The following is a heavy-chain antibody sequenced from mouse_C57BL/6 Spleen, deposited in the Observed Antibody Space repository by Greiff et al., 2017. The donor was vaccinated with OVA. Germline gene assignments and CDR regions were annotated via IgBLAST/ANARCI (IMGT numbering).Heavy chain of an antibody. J-gene: IGHJ3*01. CDR1: GFTFSDYG. CDR3: ARELGLAWFAY. Sequence: EVNVVESGGGLVKPGGSLTLSCAASGFTFSDYGMHWVRQAPEKGLEWVAYISSGSSTIYYADTVKGRFTISRDNAKNTLFLQMTSLRSEDTAMYYCARELGLAWFAYWGQGTLVTVSA. V-gene: IGHV5-17*01. CDR2: ISSGSSTI. D-gene: IGHD4-1*01.